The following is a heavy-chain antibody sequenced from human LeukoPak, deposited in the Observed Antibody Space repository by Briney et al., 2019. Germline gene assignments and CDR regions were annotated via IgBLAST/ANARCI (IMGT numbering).Heavy chain of an antibody. CDR3: ARGSVEMATIAAW. J-gene: IGHJ4*02. CDR1: GGSISSYY. Sequence: SETLSLTCTVSGGSISSYYWSWIRQPPGKGLEWIGYIYYSGSTNYNPSLKSRVTISVDTSKNQFSLKLSSVTAADTAVYYCARGSVEMATIAAWWGQGTLVTVSS. CDR2: IYYSGST. V-gene: IGHV4-59*01. D-gene: IGHD5-24*01.